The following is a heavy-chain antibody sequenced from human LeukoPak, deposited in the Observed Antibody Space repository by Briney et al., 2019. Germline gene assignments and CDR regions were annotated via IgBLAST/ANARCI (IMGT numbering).Heavy chain of an antibody. CDR1: GFTFSSYG. D-gene: IGHD3-22*01. CDR2: IRYDGSIK. CDR3: ARETYYYDSSGYYYPSGFDY. J-gene: IGHJ4*02. V-gene: IGHV3-30*02. Sequence: GGSLRLSCAASGFTFSSYGMHWVRQGPGKGLEWVAFIRYDGSIKYYADSVKGRFTISRDTSKNTLYLQMNSLRPEDTAVYYCARETYYYDSSGYYYPSGFDYWGQGTLVTVSS.